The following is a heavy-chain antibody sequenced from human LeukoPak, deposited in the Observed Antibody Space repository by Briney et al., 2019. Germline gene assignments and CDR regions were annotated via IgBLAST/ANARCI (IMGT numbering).Heavy chain of an antibody. J-gene: IGHJ4*02. CDR2: IIPIFGTA. CDR1: GGTFSSYA. Sequence: SVKVSCKASGGTFSSYAISWVRQAPGQGLEWMGGIIPIFGTANYAQKFQGRVTITADESTSTAYMELSSLRSEDTAVYYCARSGRDGYIQFDYWGQGTLVTVSS. V-gene: IGHV1-69*13. D-gene: IGHD5-24*01. CDR3: ARSGRDGYIQFDY.